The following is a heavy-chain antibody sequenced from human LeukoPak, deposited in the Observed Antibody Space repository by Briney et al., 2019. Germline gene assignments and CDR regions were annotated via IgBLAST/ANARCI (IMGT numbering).Heavy chain of an antibody. CDR1: GFTFSSYA. D-gene: IGHD1-26*01. CDR2: ISGSGRNT. CDR3: VKAERFSGTKTPDY. V-gene: IGHV3-23*01. J-gene: IGHJ4*02. Sequence: GGSLRLSCAASGFTFSSYAMSWVRQAPGKGLEWVSVISGSGRNTDYADSVRGRFAISRDNSKNTLFLQMDSLRAEDTAVYYCVKAERFSGTKTPDYWGQGTLVIVSS.